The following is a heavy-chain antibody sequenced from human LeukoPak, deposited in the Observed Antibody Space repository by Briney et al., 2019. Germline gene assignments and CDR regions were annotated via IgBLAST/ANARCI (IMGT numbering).Heavy chain of an antibody. CDR2: ISTSSRYI. V-gene: IGHV3-21*01. Sequence: GGSLRLSCAASGFTLSNYDMNWVRQAPGKGLEWVSSISTSSRYIYYKDSVRGRFTISRDDAKNSLYLEMNSLRAEDTAVYCCAKADCSSSTCYLRRSWFDPWGQGTLVTVSS. CDR1: GFTLSNYD. CDR3: AKADCSSSTCYLRRSWFDP. D-gene: IGHD2-2*01. J-gene: IGHJ5*02.